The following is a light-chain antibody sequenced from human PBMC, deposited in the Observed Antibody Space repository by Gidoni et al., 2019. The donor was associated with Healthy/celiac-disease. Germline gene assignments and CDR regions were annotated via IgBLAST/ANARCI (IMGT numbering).Light chain of an antibody. V-gene: IGLV1-44*01. Sequence: QSVLTQPPSASGTPGQRVTISCSGSSSNIGSNTVNWYQQLPGTAPKLLIYSNNQRPSGVPDRVSGSKSGTSASLAISVLQSEDEADYYCAAWDDSLNGPVFGGGTKLTVL. CDR2: SNN. CDR1: SSNIGSNT. J-gene: IGLJ2*01. CDR3: AAWDDSLNGPV.